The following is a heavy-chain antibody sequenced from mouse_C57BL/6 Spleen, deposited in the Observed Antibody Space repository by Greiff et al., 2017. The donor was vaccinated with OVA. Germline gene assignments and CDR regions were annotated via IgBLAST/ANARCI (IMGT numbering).Heavy chain of an antibody. CDR2: ISYDGSN. D-gene: IGHD1-1*01. V-gene: IGHV3-6*01. CDR3: AREGNYGSSYGFAY. CDR1: GYSITSVYY. J-gene: IGHJ3*01. Sequence: VQLKESGPGLVKPSQSLSLTCSVTGYSITSVYYWNWIRQFPGNKLEWMGYISYDGSNNYNPSLKNRISITRDTSKNQFFLKLNSVTTEDTATYYCAREGNYGSSYGFAYWGQGTLVTVSA.